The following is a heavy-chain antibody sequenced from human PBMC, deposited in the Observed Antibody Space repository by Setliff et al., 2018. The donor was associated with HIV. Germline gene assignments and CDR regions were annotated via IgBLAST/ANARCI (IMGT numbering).Heavy chain of an antibody. J-gene: IGHJ6*03. CDR2: LYYSGST. V-gene: IGHV4-39*07. CDR1: GGSFSGYY. Sequence: SETLSLTCAVYGGSFSGYYWGWIRQPPGKGLEWIGSLYYSGSTYYNPSLRSRVTISGDMSKKQFSLKLSSVTAADTAVYYCARVDAHSYYYYIDVWGKGTTVTVSS. CDR3: ARVDAHSYYYYIDV.